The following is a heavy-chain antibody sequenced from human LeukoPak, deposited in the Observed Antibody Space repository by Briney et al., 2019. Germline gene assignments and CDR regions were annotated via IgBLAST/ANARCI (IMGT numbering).Heavy chain of an antibody. CDR1: GSTFSRYW. Sequence: GGPLRLSCAASGSTFSRYWMHWVGQAPGKGLVWVSRVKSDGSDTIYADSVKGRFTISRDNAKNTLYLQMDSLRAEDTAVYYCTTGIWNYYYYWGQGTLVTVAS. V-gene: IGHV3-74*01. CDR2: VKSDGSDT. CDR3: TTGIWNYYYY. D-gene: IGHD1-1*01. J-gene: IGHJ4*02.